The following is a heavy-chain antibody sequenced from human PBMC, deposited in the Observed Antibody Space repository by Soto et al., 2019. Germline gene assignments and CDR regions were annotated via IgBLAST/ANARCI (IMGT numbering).Heavy chain of an antibody. V-gene: IGHV2-5*01. CDR2: IYWNEDK. Sequence: QITLKESGPTLVKPTETLTLTCTFSGFSLKTGGAGVGWIRQPPGKALEWLALIYWNEDKRYRPSLKSRLTNTKHPYKNQMDLTKTNKDPVDTATYYCAHRGYGDYPREHWFDPWGQGTLVTVSS. CDR1: GFSLKTGGAG. J-gene: IGHJ5*02. D-gene: IGHD4-17*01. CDR3: AHRGYGDYPREHWFDP.